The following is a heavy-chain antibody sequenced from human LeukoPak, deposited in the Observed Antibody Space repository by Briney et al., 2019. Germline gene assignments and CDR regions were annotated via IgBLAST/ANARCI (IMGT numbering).Heavy chain of an antibody. V-gene: IGHV4-4*07. Sequence: SETLSLTRTVSDGSISSDDSSSSPQPAGKRLDCIGRIYTSGSPTYNPSLKSRVTMSLGTSKKQFSLKLTSVTAADTAVYYCARLTSSWYQDWYFDLWGRGTLVTVSS. D-gene: IGHD6-13*01. CDR3: ARLTSSWYQDWYFDL. CDR2: IYTSGSP. J-gene: IGHJ2*01. CDR1: DGSISSDD.